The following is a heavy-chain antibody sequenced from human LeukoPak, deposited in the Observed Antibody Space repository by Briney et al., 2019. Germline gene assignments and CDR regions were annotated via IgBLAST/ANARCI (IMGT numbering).Heavy chain of an antibody. V-gene: IGHV3-30*04. CDR2: ISYDGSNK. J-gene: IGHJ3*02. D-gene: IGHD5-12*01. CDR1: GFTFSSYA. CDR3: ARDMRLATIYGAFDI. Sequence: PGGSLRLSCAASGFTFSSYAMHWIRQAPGKGLEWVAVISYDGSNKYHADSVKGRFTISRDNSKNTLYLQMNSLRAEDTAVYYCARDMRLATIYGAFDIWGQGTMVTVSS.